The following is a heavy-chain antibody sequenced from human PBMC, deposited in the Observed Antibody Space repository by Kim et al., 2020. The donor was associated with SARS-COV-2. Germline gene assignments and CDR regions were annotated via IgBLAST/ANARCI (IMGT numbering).Heavy chain of an antibody. CDR3: TSGPYNYDSAAYYHDD. CDR1: GLNFGDYA. Sequence: GGSLRLSCTTSGLNFGDYAMSWFRQAPGKGLEWVAFIRSRRYGETTEYAASVKGRFTISRDNSKRITYLQMNGLKAEDTAVYYCTSGPYNYDSAAYYHDDWGQGTPVTVSS. J-gene: IGHJ4*02. CDR2: IRSRRYGETT. V-gene: IGHV3-49*03. D-gene: IGHD3-22*01.